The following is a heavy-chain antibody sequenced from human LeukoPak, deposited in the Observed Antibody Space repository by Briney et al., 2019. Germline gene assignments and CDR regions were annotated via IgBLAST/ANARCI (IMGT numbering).Heavy chain of an antibody. CDR1: GYTFTGYY. V-gene: IGHV1-2*02. Sequence: ASVKVSCKASGYTFTGYYMHWVRQAPGQGLEWMGWINPNSGGTNYAQKFQGRVTMTRDTPISTAYMELSRLRSDDTAVYYCARVPGPSSMVRGVPDYWGQGTLVTVSS. D-gene: IGHD3-10*01. J-gene: IGHJ4*02. CDR3: ARVPGPSSMVRGVPDY. CDR2: INPNSGGT.